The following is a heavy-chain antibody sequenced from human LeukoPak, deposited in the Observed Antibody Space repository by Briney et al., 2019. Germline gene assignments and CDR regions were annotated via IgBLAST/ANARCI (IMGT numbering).Heavy chain of an antibody. CDR1: GFTFSNYA. Sequence: GGSLRLSCAASGFTFSNYAMNWVRQAPGKGLEWVSMISHSGGITYYADSVKGRFTISRDNSKNTLYLQMNSLRAEDTAVYYCARDRNWGSDYYGMDVWGQGTTVTVSS. CDR3: ARDRNWGSDYYGMDV. CDR2: ISHSGGIT. J-gene: IGHJ6*02. V-gene: IGHV3-23*01. D-gene: IGHD7-27*01.